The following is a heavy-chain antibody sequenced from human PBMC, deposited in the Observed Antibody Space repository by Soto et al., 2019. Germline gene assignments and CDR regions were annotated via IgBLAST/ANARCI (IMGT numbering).Heavy chain of an antibody. V-gene: IGHV2-5*02. D-gene: IGHD4-17*01. CDR3: AHRTTTVTWWFDP. CDR2: IYWDDDK. CDR1: GFSLTTSGVG. J-gene: IGHJ5*02. Sequence: QITLKESGPTLVKPTQTLTLTCTFSGFSLTTSGVGVGWIRQPPGKALEWLALIYWDDDKRYIPSLKSRLTITKDTSKNPVVLTTTNSDPADTATYFCAHRTTTVTWWFDPWCQGTLVTVSS.